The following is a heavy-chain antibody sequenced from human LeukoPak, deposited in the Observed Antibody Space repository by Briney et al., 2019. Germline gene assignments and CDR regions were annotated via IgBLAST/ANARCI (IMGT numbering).Heavy chain of an antibody. V-gene: IGHV3-11*04. J-gene: IGHJ3*02. Sequence: GGSLRLSCAASGFTFGDYYMSWIRQAPGKGLEWVSYISASGDTTHYADSVKGRFTISRDNAQNSVFLQMNSLRAEDTAIYYCARPNSFDIWGQGTMVTVSS. CDR3: ARPNSFDI. CDR1: GFTFGDYY. CDR2: ISASGDTT.